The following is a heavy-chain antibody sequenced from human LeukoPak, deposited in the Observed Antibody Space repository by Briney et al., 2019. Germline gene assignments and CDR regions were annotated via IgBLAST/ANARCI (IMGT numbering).Heavy chain of an antibody. Sequence: PGGSLRLSCAASGFTVDSNYKSWVRQAPGKGLEWVSVTYSSGNTYYRDSVKGRFTISRDRFKNTLYLQMNSLNSEDTAVYYCAREGVYDSSGFDCWGQGTLVTVSS. J-gene: IGHJ4*02. CDR2: TYSSGNT. CDR3: AREGVYDSSGFDC. D-gene: IGHD3-22*01. V-gene: IGHV3-66*03. CDR1: GFTVDSNY.